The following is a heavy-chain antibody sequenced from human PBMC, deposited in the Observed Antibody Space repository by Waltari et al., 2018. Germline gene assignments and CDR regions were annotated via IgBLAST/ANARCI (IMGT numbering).Heavy chain of an antibody. V-gene: IGHV1-69*05. D-gene: IGHD5-12*01. CDR1: GGTFSSYA. Sequence: QVQLVQSGAEVKKPGSSVKVSCKASGGTFSSYAISWVRQAPGQGLEWMGGIIPIFGTANYAQKFQGRVTITTDESTSTAYMELSSLRAEDTAVYYCAKEGQWLRLRYYFDYWGQGTLVTVSS. J-gene: IGHJ4*02. CDR2: IIPIFGTA. CDR3: AKEGQWLRLRYYFDY.